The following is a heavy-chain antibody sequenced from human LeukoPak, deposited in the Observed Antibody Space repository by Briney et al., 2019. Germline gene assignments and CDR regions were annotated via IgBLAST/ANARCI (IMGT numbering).Heavy chain of an antibody. J-gene: IGHJ6*03. Sequence: GGSLRLSCAASGFAFDDYGMNWVRQAPGKGLEWVSSISSSSSYIYYADSVKGRFTISRDNAKNSLYLQMNSLRAEDTAVYYCAREGADYDFWSGYYYYYYYMDVWGKGTTVTVSS. CDR2: ISSSSSYI. CDR3: AREGADYDFWSGYYYYYYYMDV. CDR1: GFAFDDYG. D-gene: IGHD3-3*01. V-gene: IGHV3-21*01.